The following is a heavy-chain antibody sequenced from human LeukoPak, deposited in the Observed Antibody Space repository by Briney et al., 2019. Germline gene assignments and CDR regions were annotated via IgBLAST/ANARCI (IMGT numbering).Heavy chain of an antibody. CDR3: ARLKSSSWLLFDY. D-gene: IGHD6-13*01. Sequence: SETLSLTCTVSGYSISSGYYWGWIRQPPGKGLEWIGSIYHSGSTYCNPSLKSRVTISVDTSKNQFSLKLSSVTAADTAVYYCARLKSSSWLLFDYWGQGTLVTVSS. CDR1: GYSISSGYY. V-gene: IGHV4-38-2*02. J-gene: IGHJ4*02. CDR2: IYHSGST.